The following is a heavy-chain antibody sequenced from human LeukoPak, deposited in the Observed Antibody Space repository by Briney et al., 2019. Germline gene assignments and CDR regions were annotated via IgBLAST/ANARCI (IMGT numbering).Heavy chain of an antibody. Sequence: PGGSLRLSCAASGFTFSNYALSWVRQAPGKGLEGVSTISGDGDSTYYAASVKGRFTISRDNSKNTMFLHMNSLRAEDTALYYCAKRYGSSGFNWFDPWGQGTLVTVSS. D-gene: IGHD6-19*01. J-gene: IGHJ5*02. CDR3: AKRYGSSGFNWFDP. CDR1: GFTFSNYA. CDR2: ISGDGDST. V-gene: IGHV3-23*01.